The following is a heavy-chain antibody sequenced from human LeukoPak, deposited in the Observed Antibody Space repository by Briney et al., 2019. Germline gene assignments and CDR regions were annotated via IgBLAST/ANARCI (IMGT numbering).Heavy chain of an antibody. V-gene: IGHV3-43*02. CDR2: ISGDGGNT. CDR3: AKDGYGNYDY. D-gene: IGHD4-11*01. CDR1: GFTFDDYA. Sequence: GGSLRLSCAASGFTFDDYAMHWVRQAPGKGLEWVSLISGDGGNTYYADSAKGRFTISRDNSRNSLNLQMNSLRTEDTALYYCAKDGYGNYDYWGQGTLVTVSS. J-gene: IGHJ4*02.